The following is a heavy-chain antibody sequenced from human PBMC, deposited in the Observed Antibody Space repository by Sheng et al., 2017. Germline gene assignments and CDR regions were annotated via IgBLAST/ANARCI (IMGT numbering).Heavy chain of an antibody. V-gene: IGHV3-74*01. D-gene: IGHD4-17*01. CDR3: VRGGPSYGDYA. J-gene: IGHJ5*02. Sequence: EVQLGASGGGLVQSGGSLRLSCVASGFTFSSYWMHWVRQAPGKGLVWVSRMYTDGSSTNYADSVKGRFTISRDNAKSTLYLQMNSLRVNDTAVYYCVRGGPSYGDYAWGQGTLGTPSPQ. CDR1: GFTFSSYW. CDR2: MYTDGSST.